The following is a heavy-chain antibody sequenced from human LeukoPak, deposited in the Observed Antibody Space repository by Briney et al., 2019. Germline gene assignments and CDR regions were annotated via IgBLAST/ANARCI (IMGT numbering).Heavy chain of an antibody. J-gene: IGHJ4*02. V-gene: IGHV3-30*02. CDR2: IRYDGNNK. D-gene: IGHD1-14*01. Sequence: GGSLRLSCTASGFTFSSTGMHWVRQAPGKGLEWVSYIRYDGNNKYYGDSVKGRLSVSRDNSKNTLYLQMNSLRVEDTAVYYCARTYNPDYWGQGTLVTVSS. CDR1: GFTFSSTG. CDR3: ARTYNPDY.